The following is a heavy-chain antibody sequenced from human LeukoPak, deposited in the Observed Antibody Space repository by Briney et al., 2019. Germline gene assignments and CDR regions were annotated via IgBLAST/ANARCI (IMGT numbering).Heavy chain of an antibody. J-gene: IGHJ4*02. CDR3: ARDGYSGSDAL. Sequence: PSETLSLTCTVSGGSISTYYWSWIRQPPGKGLEWIGYIYHSGSTKYNPSLKSRVTISVDTSQNQFSLKLSSVTAADTAVYYRARDGYSGSDALWGQGTLVTVSS. V-gene: IGHV4-59*01. CDR2: IYHSGST. CDR1: GGSISTYY. D-gene: IGHD5-12*01.